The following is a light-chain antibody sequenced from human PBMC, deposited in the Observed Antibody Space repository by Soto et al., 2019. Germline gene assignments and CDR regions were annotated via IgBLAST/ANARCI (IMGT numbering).Light chain of an antibody. V-gene: IGKV1-39*01. J-gene: IGKJ2*01. CDR2: VAS. Sequence: DIQMTQSPSSLSASVGDRVTITCRASQSISSYLNWYQQKPGKAPNLLIYVASNLQSGVPSRFSGSGSGTDFTLTISSLQPDDFATYYCQQSYSTPYTFGQGTKLEIK. CDR3: QQSYSTPYT. CDR1: QSISSY.